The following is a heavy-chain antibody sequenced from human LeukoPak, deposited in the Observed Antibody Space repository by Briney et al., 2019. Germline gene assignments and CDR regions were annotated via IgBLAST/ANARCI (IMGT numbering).Heavy chain of an antibody. J-gene: IGHJ6*03. V-gene: IGHV3-20*04. CDR2: INWNGGST. Sequence: GGSLRLSRAASGFTFDDYGMSWVRQAPGKGLEWDSGINWNGGSTGYADSVKGRFTISRDNAKNSLYLQMNSLRAEDTALYYCARAFYYYDSSGYFTTYYYMDVWGKGTTVTVSS. CDR3: ARAFYYYDSSGYFTTYYYMDV. D-gene: IGHD3-22*01. CDR1: GFTFDDYG.